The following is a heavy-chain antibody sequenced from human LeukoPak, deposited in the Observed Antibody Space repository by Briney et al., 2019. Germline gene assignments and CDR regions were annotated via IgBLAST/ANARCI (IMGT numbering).Heavy chain of an antibody. J-gene: IGHJ2*01. CDR2: INPSGGST. CDR1: GYTFTSYY. V-gene: IGHV1-46*01. Sequence: ASVKVSCKASGYTFTSYYMHWVRQAPGQGLEWMGIINPSGGSTSYAQKFQGRVTMTRDMSTSTVYMELSSLRSEDTVVYYCARVSVVITISSKHWYFDLWGRGTLVTVSS. CDR3: ARVSVVITISSKHWYFDL. D-gene: IGHD3-22*01.